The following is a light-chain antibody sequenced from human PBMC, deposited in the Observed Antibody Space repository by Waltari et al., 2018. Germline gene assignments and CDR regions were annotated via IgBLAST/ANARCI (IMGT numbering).Light chain of an antibody. CDR2: DVS. CDR3: QQRRSWPLT. CDR1: QSVSSD. V-gene: IGKV3-11*01. Sequence: EIVLTQSPATLSLSPGERATLSCRASQSVSSDLGWYQQKPGQAPRVLIYDVSKRATCTPARFSGSGSGTDFTLTISSLEPEDSAVYYCQQRRSWPLTFGGGTKVEIK. J-gene: IGKJ4*01.